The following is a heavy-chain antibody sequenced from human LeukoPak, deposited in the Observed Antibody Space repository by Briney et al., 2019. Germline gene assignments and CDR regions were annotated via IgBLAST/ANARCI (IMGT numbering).Heavy chain of an antibody. D-gene: IGHD7-27*01. CDR1: GFTFSSYP. Sequence: GGSLRLSCSASGFTFSSYPMHWVRQAPGKGLEYVSSITSNGDTTYYTDSVKGRFTISRDNSKNTLYLQTSSLRAEDTAVYYCLKDRLGTGDYWGQGTLVSVSS. CDR3: LKDRLGTGDY. V-gene: IGHV3-64D*06. J-gene: IGHJ4*02. CDR2: ITSNGDTT.